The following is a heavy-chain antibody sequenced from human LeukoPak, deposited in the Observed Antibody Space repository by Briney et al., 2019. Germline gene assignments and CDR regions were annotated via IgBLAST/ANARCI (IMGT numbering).Heavy chain of an antibody. Sequence: ASVKVSYKASGYTFTDYYVHWVRQAPGQGLEWMGIINPSGGSPSYAQKFQGRVTMTRDTSTSKVYMELSSLRSEDTAVYYCARAAYRGGDCLNAFDIWGQGRMVTV. J-gene: IGHJ3*02. CDR3: ARAAYRGGDCLNAFDI. CDR2: INPSGGSP. V-gene: IGHV1-46*01. CDR1: GYTFTDYY. D-gene: IGHD2-21*02.